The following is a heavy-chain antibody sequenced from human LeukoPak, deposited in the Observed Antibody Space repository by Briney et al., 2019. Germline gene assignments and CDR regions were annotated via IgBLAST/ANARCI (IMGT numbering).Heavy chain of an antibody. V-gene: IGHV1-69*05. CDR3: AKDKAPTVTSNYYYYGMDV. CDR2: IIPIFGTA. Sequence: GASVKVSCKASGGTFSSYAISWVRQAPGQGLEWMGGIIPIFGTANYAQKLQGRVTMATDTSTSTAYMELRSLRSDDTAVYYCAKDKAPTVTSNYYYYGMDVWGQGTTVTVSS. CDR1: GGTFSSYA. J-gene: IGHJ6*02. D-gene: IGHD4-17*01.